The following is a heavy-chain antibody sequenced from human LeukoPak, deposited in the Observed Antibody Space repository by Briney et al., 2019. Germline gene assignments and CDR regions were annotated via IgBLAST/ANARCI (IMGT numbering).Heavy chain of an antibody. CDR3: ARGRAGRNYDSSGTLGY. J-gene: IGHJ4*02. CDR2: INPNSGGT. D-gene: IGHD3-22*01. CDR1: GYTFTGYY. V-gene: IGHV1-2*02. Sequence: ASVKVSCKASGYTFTGYYMYWVRQAPGQGLEWMGWINPNSGGTNYAQKFQGRVTMTRDTSISTAYMELSRLRSDDTAVYYCARGRAGRNYDSSGTLGYWGQGTLVTVSS.